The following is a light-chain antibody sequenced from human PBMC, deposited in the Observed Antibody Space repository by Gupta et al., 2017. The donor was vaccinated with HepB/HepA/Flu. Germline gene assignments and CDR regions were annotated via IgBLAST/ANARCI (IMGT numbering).Light chain of an antibody. V-gene: IGKV3-11*01. CDR2: EAS. J-gene: IGKJ4*01. CDR3: QQRSNWPPLT. CDR1: QIVSSY. Sequence: EIVLTQSPATLSLSPGERATLSCRASQIVSSYLAWYQQKPGQAPRLLIYEASNRATGIPARFSGSGSGTDFTLTISSLEPEDFAVYYCQQRSNWPPLTFGGGTKVEIK.